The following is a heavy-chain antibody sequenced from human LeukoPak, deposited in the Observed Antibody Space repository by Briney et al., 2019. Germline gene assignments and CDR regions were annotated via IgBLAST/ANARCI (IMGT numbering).Heavy chain of an antibody. J-gene: IGHJ4*02. CDR3: ATGNYNRPFDY. Sequence: GGSLRLSCAASGFTFSDYWMHWVRHAPGKGLVWVSRIKSDGGLTNYADSVKGRFTISRDNTKNTLYLQLNSLRAGDTAVYYCATGNYNRPFDYWGQGTLVTVSS. CDR2: IKSDGGLT. CDR1: GFTFSDYW. D-gene: IGHD1-7*01. V-gene: IGHV3-74*01.